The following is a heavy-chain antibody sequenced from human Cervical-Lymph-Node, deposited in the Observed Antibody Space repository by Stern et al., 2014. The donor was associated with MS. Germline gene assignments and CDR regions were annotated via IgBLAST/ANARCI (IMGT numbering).Heavy chain of an antibody. Sequence: EVQLVESGGGLVQPGGSLRLSCVASGLTFRRDWMHWVRQAPGKGLAWVSRINIDGDITYYADSVKGRFTISRDNSKNTLYLPMNSLRADDTAVYYCTTLPFTVTAASYTYGMDVWGQGTTVTVPS. CDR3: TTLPFTVTAASYTYGMDV. V-gene: IGHV3-74*02. D-gene: IGHD2-21*02. CDR2: INIDGDIT. CDR1: GLTFRRDW. J-gene: IGHJ6*02.